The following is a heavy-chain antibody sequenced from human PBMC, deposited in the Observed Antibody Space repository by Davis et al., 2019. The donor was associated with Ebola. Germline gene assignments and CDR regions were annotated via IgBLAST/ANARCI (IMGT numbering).Heavy chain of an antibody. CDR3: ARETLKSGSYYDY. D-gene: IGHD1-26*01. Sequence: MPSETLSLTCTVSGGSISSYYWSWIRQSPGKGLEWIGYIHYSGITNYNPSLKSRVTISVDTSKNQFSLKLSSVTAADTAVYYCARETLKSGSYYDYWGQGTLATVSS. CDR1: GGSISSYY. V-gene: IGHV4-59*01. J-gene: IGHJ4*02. CDR2: IHYSGIT.